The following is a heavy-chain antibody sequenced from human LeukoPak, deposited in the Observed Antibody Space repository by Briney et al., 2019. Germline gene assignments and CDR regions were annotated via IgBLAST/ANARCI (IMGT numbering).Heavy chain of an antibody. CDR2: IRSKAYGGTT. V-gene: IGHV3-49*04. D-gene: IGHD5-12*01. CDR3: TRGPVSPVPPWPGGPNPHDAFDI. J-gene: IGHJ3*02. CDR1: GFTFSSYW. Sequence: GGSLRLSCAASGFTFSSYWMSWVRQAPGKGLEWVGFIRSKAYGGTTEYAASVKGRFTISRDDSKSIAYLQMNSLKTEDTAVYYCTRGPVSPVPPWPGGPNPHDAFDIWGQGTMVTVSS.